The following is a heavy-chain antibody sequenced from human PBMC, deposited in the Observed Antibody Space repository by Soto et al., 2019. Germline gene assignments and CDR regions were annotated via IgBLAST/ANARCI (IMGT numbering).Heavy chain of an antibody. CDR2: IKQDGSEK. CDR1: GFTFSSDW. J-gene: IGHJ4*02. Sequence: AGGSLRLSCAASGFTFSSDWMSWFRQAPGKGLEWVANIKQDGSEKYSVDSVKGRFTISRDNAKNSLYLQMNSLRAEDTAIYYCAKIRLLTTVDYWGQGTLVTVSS. CDR3: AKIRLLTTVDY. V-gene: IGHV3-7*03. D-gene: IGHD4-17*01.